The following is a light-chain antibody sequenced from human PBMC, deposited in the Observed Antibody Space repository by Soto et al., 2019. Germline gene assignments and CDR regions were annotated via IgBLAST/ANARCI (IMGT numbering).Light chain of an antibody. CDR1: SSNIGNNF. Sequence: QSVLTQPPSVSAAPGQKVTISCSGSSSNIGNNFVSWYQHLPGTAPKLLIYDNNKRPSVIPDRFSGTKSGTSATLGITGLQTGDEAHYYCATWDSSLIAGVFGGGTKLTVL. J-gene: IGLJ2*01. CDR2: DNN. V-gene: IGLV1-51*01. CDR3: ATWDSSLIAGV.